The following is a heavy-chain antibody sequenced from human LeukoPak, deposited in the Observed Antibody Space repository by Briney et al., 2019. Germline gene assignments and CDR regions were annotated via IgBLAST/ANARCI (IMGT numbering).Heavy chain of an antibody. CDR1: GFTFDDYG. J-gene: IGHJ5*02. Sequence: PGGSLRLSCAASGFTFDDYGMSWVRRAPGKGLEWVSGINWNGETIYADSVKGRLTISRDNAKNSVYLQMNSLRAEDTALYFCARGGIFGGLIRFDPWGQGTLVTVSS. D-gene: IGHD3-3*01. CDR3: ARGGIFGGLIRFDP. CDR2: INWNGET. V-gene: IGHV3-20*04.